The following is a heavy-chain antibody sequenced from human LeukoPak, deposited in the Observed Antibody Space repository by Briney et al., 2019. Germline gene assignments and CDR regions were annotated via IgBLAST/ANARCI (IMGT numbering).Heavy chain of an antibody. CDR3: ASPLKWELDHYFDY. Sequence: GGSLRLSCAASGFTFSSYGMSWVRQAPGKGLEWVSAISGSGGSTYYADSVKGRFTISRDNSKNTLYLQMNSLRAEDTAVYYCASPLKWELDHYFDYWGQGTLVTVSS. V-gene: IGHV3-23*01. CDR1: GFTFSSYG. J-gene: IGHJ4*02. D-gene: IGHD1-26*01. CDR2: ISGSGGST.